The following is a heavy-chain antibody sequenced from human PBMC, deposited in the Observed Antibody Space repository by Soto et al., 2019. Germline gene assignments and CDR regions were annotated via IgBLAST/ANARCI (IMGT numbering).Heavy chain of an antibody. V-gene: IGHV1-69*01. CDR1: RGTFGSCR. D-gene: IGHD6-13*01. J-gene: IGHJ4*02. CDR3: ARDSGAKLSSS. CDR2: IVPIYRTA. Sequence: SVTVSCEDSRGTFGSCRLYWVRQARGQGLEWLGGIVPIYRTADYAQKFQGRVTITADESTRTVYLELSSLKSQDTALYYCARDSGAKLSSSWGQGTLVPFSS.